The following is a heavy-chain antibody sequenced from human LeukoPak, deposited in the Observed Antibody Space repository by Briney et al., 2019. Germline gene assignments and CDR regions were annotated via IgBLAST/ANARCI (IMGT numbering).Heavy chain of an antibody. CDR1: GGSMSRYY. CDR2: VYDNGIA. CDR3: ARHPGIQLRIDN. V-gene: IGHV4-59*08. J-gene: IGHJ4*02. Sequence: PSETLSLTCTVSGGSMSRYYWSWIRQPPGKGLEWIGYVYDNGIASYNPSLKSRVTISADTSKNQFSLNLISVTAADTAVYFCARHPGIQLRIDNWGQGTLVTVSS. D-gene: IGHD5-18*01.